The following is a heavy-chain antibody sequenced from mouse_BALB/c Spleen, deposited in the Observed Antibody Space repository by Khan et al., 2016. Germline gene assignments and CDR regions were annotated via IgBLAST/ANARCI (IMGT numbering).Heavy chain of an antibody. CDR3: ARGGGPSGYAMDY. V-gene: IGHV7-3*02. J-gene: IGHJ4*01. D-gene: IGHD3-1*01. Sequence: EVELVESGGGLVQPGGSLRLSCATSGFTFTDYYMSWVRQPPGKALEWLGFIRNKAYGYTTEFSASVKGRFTISSDNSQSILYLQMNSLRTEDSATYYCARGGGPSGYAMDYWGQGTSVTVSS. CDR2: IRNKAYGYTT. CDR1: GFTFTDYY.